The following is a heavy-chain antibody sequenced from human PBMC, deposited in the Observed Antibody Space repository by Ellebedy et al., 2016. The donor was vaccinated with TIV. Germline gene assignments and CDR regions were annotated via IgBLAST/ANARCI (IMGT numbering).Heavy chain of an antibody. CDR3: ARDRITGVGMWYFDL. CDR1: GITVSSNY. V-gene: IGHV3-53*01. J-gene: IGHJ2*01. CDR2: IYGSGNT. Sequence: GESLKISCAASGITVSSNYMSWVRQAPGKGLEWVSIIYGSGNTFYADSVKGRFTISRDNSKNTLYLQMSSLRAEDTAVYYCARDRITGVGMWYFDLWGRGTLVTVSS. D-gene: IGHD1-14*01.